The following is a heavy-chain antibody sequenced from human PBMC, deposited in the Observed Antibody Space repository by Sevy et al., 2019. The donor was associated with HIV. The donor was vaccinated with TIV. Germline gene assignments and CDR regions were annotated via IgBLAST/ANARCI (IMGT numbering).Heavy chain of an antibody. CDR3: ARAYCSGGRCYSLAY. J-gene: IGHJ4*02. CDR2: NSPHNGDT. Sequence: ASVKVSCKISGYTFTTYRITWVRQAPGQGLEWMGWNSPHNGDTDYAQKLQDRITMITDKSTTTVYLELTSLRSDDTAVYYCARAYCSGGRCYSLAYWGQGTLVTVSS. CDR1: GYTFTTYR. D-gene: IGHD2-15*01. V-gene: IGHV1-18*01.